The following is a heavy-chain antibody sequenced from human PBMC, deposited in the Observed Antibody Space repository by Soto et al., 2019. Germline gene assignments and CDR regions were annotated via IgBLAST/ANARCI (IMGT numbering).Heavy chain of an antibody. CDR1: GGSISSYY. Sequence: QVQLQESGPGLVKPSETLSLTCTVSGGSISSYYWSWIRQPPGKGLEWIGDIYYSGSTNYNPSLKRRVTISVDTSKNQFSLKLSSVTAADTVVYYCARRYGGNFDYWGQGTLVTVSS. CDR2: IYYSGST. J-gene: IGHJ4*02. V-gene: IGHV4-59*01. D-gene: IGHD1-26*01. CDR3: ARRYGGNFDY.